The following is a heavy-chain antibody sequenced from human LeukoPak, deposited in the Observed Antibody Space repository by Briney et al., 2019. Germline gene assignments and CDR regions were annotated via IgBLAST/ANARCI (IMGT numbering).Heavy chain of an antibody. CDR2: IYYSGST. CDR3: ARGGEAYYYDSSGYHTPGAFDI. J-gene: IGHJ3*02. V-gene: IGHV4-31*11. D-gene: IGHD3-22*01. Sequence: SETLSLTCAVYGGSFSGYYWSWIRQHPGKGLEWIGYIYYSGSTYYNPSLKSRVTISVDTSKNQFSLKLSSVTAADTAVYYCARGGEAYYYDSSGYHTPGAFDIWGQGTMVTVSS. CDR1: GGSFSGYY.